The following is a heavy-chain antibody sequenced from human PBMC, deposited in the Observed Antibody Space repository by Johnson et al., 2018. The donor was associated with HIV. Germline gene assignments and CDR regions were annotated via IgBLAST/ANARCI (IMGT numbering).Heavy chain of an antibody. CDR2: IYIGGST. CDR3: ATLWFGEVSVYDAFDV. V-gene: IGHV3-53*03. D-gene: IGHD3-10*01. Sequence: VLLVESGGGLIQPGGALRLSCAASGFVVSNKSMGWVRQAPGKGLEWVSVIYIGGSTYYADSVKGRFTISRDNSKNTLYLQMNSLRPEDSAVYYCATLWFGEVSVYDAFDVWGQGTMVTVSS. J-gene: IGHJ3*01. CDR1: GFVVSNKS.